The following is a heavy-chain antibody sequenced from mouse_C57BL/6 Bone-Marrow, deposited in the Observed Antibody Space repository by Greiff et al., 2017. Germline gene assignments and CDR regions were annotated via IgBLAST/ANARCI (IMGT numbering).Heavy chain of an antibody. Sequence: QVQLQQPGAELVKPGASVKLSCKASGYTFTSYWMHWVKQRPGQGLEWIGMIHPNSGSTNYNEKFKSKATLTVDKSSSTACMQLSSLTSEDSAVYYCARGYYGTYYYAMDYWGQGTSVTVSS. D-gene: IGHD1-1*01. CDR1: GYTFTSYW. CDR3: ARGYYGTYYYAMDY. CDR2: IHPNSGST. J-gene: IGHJ4*01. V-gene: IGHV1-64*01.